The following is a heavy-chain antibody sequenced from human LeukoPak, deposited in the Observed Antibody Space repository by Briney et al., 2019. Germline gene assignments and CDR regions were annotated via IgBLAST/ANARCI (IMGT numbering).Heavy chain of an antibody. CDR2: ISSSSSYI. CDR3: AREPGISWFDP. D-gene: IGHD3-3*02. CDR1: GFTFSSYS. V-gene: IGHV3-21*01. J-gene: IGHJ5*02. Sequence: GGSLRLSCAASGFTFSSYSMDWVRQAPGKGLEWVSSISSSSSYIYYADSVKGRFTISRDNAKNSLYLQMNSLRAEDTAVYYCAREPGISWFDPWGQGTLVTVSS.